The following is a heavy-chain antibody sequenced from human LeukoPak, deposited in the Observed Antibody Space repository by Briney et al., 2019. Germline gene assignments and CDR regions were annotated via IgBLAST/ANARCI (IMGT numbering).Heavy chain of an antibody. V-gene: IGHV3-23*01. CDR2: ISGSGGSSGST. D-gene: IGHD2-2*01. Sequence: GGSLRLSCAASGFTFSSYAMSWVRQAPGEGLEWVSAISGSGGSSGSTYYADSVKGRFTISRDNSKNTLYLQMNSLRAEDTAVYYCAKDLRYCSSTSCYGAILRGIDYWGQGTLVTVSS. CDR1: GFTFSSYA. J-gene: IGHJ4*02. CDR3: AKDLRYCSSTSCYGAILRGIDY.